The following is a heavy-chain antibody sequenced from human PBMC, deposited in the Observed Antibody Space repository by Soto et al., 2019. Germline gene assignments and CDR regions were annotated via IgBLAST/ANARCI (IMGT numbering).Heavy chain of an antibody. J-gene: IGHJ3*02. Sequence: GASVKVSCKASGYTFTSYGISWVRQAPGQGLEWMGWISAYNGNTNYAQKLQGRVTMTTDTSTSTAYMELRSLRSDDTAVYYCARDLSVLVVVSDAFDIWGQGTMVTVSS. CDR1: GYTFTSYG. D-gene: IGHD3-22*01. CDR2: ISAYNGNT. V-gene: IGHV1-18*01. CDR3: ARDLSVLVVVSDAFDI.